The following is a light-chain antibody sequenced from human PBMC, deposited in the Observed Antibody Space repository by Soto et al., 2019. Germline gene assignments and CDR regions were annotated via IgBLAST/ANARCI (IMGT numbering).Light chain of an antibody. V-gene: IGKV3-11*01. J-gene: IGKJ5*01. CDR2: DAS. CDR1: QSVSSY. CDR3: QQRSNWPPAIT. Sequence: EIMLTQSPATLSLCPGERATLSCRASQSVSSYLAWYQQKPGQAPRLLIYDASNRATGIPARFSGSGSGTDFTLTISSLEPEDFAVYYCQQRSNWPPAITFGQGTRLEIK.